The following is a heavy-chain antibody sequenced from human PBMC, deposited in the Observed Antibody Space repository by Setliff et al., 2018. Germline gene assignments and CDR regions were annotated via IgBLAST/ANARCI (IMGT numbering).Heavy chain of an antibody. CDR2: IYHSGST. V-gene: IGHV4-4*02. CDR1: GGSISSSNW. J-gene: IGHJ3*02. Sequence: SETLSLTCAVSGGSISSSNWWSWVRQPPGKGLEWIGEIYHSGSTNYNPSLKSRVTISVDKSKNQFSLKLNSVTAADTAVYYCARSGYYSIDAFDIWGQGTMVTVSS. CDR3: ARSGYYSIDAFDI. D-gene: IGHD3-22*01.